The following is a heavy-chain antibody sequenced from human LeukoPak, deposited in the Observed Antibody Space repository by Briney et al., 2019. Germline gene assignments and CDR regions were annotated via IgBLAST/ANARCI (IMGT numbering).Heavy chain of an antibody. Sequence: SETLSLTCTVSGGSISSSSYYWGWIRQPPGKGLEWIGNIYYDTSTYYNPSLKSRVTISVDTSKNQFSLKLNSVTAADTAVYYCARTGKTLLNYDFDYWGQGTLVTVSS. V-gene: IGHV4-39*07. CDR1: GGSISSSSYY. D-gene: IGHD1-7*01. CDR2: IYYDTST. CDR3: ARTGKTLLNYDFDY. J-gene: IGHJ4*02.